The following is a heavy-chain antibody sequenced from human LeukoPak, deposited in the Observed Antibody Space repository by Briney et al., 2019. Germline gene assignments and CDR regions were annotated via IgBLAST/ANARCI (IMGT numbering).Heavy chain of an antibody. D-gene: IGHD5-18*01. Sequence: PGRSLRLSCAASGFTFDDYAMHWVRQAPGKGLEWVSGISWNSGSIGYADSVKGRFTISRDNAKNSLYLQMNSLRAEDTAVYYCARAPRGYSYGYVGYWGQGTLVTVSS. CDR2: ISWNSGSI. V-gene: IGHV3-9*01. CDR1: GFTFDDYA. CDR3: ARAPRGYSYGYVGY. J-gene: IGHJ4*02.